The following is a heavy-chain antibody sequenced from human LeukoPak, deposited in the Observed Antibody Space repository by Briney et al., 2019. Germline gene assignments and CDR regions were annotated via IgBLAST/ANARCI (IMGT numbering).Heavy chain of an antibody. D-gene: IGHD7-27*01. J-gene: IGHJ4*02. CDR2: ITNNGGGT. V-gene: IGHV3-23*01. Sequence: GGSLRLSCAASGFTFSSYWMTWVRQAPGKGLAWVSVITNNGGGTYYADSVKGRFTISRDNSKNTLYLQMNNLRADDTAVFYCVKETGHNWGYFEFWGQGTLVTVSS. CDR3: VKETGHNWGYFEF. CDR1: GFTFSSYW.